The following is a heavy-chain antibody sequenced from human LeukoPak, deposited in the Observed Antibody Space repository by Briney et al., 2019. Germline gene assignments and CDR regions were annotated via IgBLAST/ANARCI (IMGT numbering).Heavy chain of an antibody. CDR3: ARGTSTVTTVTPTWGFDP. J-gene: IGHJ5*02. V-gene: IGHV3-74*01. Sequence: GGSLRLSCAASGFTFSSYWMHWVRQAPGKGPVWVSRIKSDGSSTTYADSVKGRFTISRDNAKNTLYLQMNSLRAEDTAVYYCARGTSTVTTVTPTWGFDPWGQGTLVTVSS. CDR1: GFTFSSYW. D-gene: IGHD4-17*01. CDR2: IKSDGSST.